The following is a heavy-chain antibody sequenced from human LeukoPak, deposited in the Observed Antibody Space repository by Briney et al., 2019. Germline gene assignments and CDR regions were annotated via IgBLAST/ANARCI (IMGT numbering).Heavy chain of an antibody. CDR3: ATPQDYYDCSAPPPFDY. Sequence: SVKVSCKASRGTFSSYAISWVRQAPGQGLEWMGGIIPIFGTANYAQKFQGRVTITPDESTSTVYMELSNLRSEDTGVFYCATPQDYYDCSAPPPFDYWGQGTLVTVSS. CDR1: RGTFSSYA. D-gene: IGHD3-22*01. J-gene: IGHJ4*02. CDR2: IIPIFGTA. V-gene: IGHV1-69*01.